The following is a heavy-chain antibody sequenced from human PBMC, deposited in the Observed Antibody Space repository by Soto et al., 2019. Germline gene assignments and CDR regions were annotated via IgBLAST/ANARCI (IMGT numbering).Heavy chain of an antibody. Sequence: QVQLLQSGAEVKKPGASVKVSCKASGYTFTYYGITWVRQAPGQGLEWMGWISTNNGNTTYAQKLQCSFTRTTDTSTSTAYMQLRSLTSDDTAVYYCARDIIYGSGSCDYWGQGTLVTVSS. V-gene: IGHV1-18*01. CDR3: ARDIIYGSGSCDY. J-gene: IGHJ4*02. D-gene: IGHD3-10*01. CDR2: ISTNNGNT. CDR1: GYTFTYYG.